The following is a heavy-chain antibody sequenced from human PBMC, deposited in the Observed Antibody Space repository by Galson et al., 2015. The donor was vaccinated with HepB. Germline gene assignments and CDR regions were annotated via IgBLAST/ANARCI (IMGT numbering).Heavy chain of an antibody. D-gene: IGHD4-17*01. V-gene: IGHV3-73*01. CDR3: AGGVRDYAPQY. Sequence: SGFTFSGSAMHWVRQASGKGLEWVGRIRPENYATAYAASVKGRFIVSRDDSKSTAYLHMDSLKTEDTAVYYCAGGVRDYAPQYWGQGTLVTVSS. CDR1: GFTFSGSA. CDR2: IRPENYAT. J-gene: IGHJ4*02.